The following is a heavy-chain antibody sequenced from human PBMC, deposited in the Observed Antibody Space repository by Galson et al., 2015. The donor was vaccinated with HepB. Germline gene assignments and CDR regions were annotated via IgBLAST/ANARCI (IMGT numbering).Heavy chain of an antibody. CDR1: GFSFGSYA. CDR2: ISERGDIT. CDR3: ARDLRYYYGSGSYYNGLVSLYYFDY. V-gene: IGHV3-23*01. J-gene: IGHJ4*02. D-gene: IGHD3-10*01. Sequence: SLRLSCAASGFSFGSYAMHWVRQAPGRGLEWVSGISERGDITNYVDSVKGRFTISRDNAKNSLYLQMNSLRAEDTAVYYCARDLRYYYGSGSYYNGLVSLYYFDYWGQGALVTVSS.